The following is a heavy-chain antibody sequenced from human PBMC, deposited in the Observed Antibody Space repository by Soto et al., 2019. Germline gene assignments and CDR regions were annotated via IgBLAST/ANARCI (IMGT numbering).Heavy chain of an antibody. CDR2: TYYRSKWYN. J-gene: IGHJ3*02. D-gene: IGHD3-16*01. V-gene: IGHV6-1*01. CDR3: AREKSVGDAFDI. CDR1: GDSVSSNNAA. Sequence: SQTLSLTCAISGDSVSSNNAAWNWIKQSPSRGLEWLGRTYYRSKWYNDYTVSVKSRITINPDTSKNHFSLQLNSVTPEDTAVYYCAREKSVGDAFDIWGQGTVVTVSS.